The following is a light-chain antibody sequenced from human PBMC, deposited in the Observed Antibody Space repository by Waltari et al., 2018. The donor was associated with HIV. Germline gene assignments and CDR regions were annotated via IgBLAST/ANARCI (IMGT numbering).Light chain of an antibody. CDR2: GAS. J-gene: IGKJ1*01. CDR1: QSVSSN. V-gene: IGKV3-15*01. CDR3: QQYNNWPRP. Sequence: EIVMTQSPATLSVSPGERATLSCRARQSVSSNLAWYQQNPGQAPRLLISGASTRATGIPARFSGSGSGTEFTLTISSLQSEDFAVYYCQQYNNWPRPFGQGTKVEIK.